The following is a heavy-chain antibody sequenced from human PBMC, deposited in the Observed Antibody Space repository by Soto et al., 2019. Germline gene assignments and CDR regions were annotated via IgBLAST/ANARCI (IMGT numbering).Heavy chain of an antibody. Sequence: KPVGSLRLSCAASGFTFSNAWMSWVRQAPGKGLEWVGRIKSKTDGGTTDYAAPVKGRFTISRDDSKNTLYLQMNSLKTEDTAVYYCTTDRLRFLEWPAFWGQGTLVTVSS. CDR1: GFTFSNAW. CDR3: TTDRLRFLEWPAF. D-gene: IGHD3-3*01. V-gene: IGHV3-15*01. J-gene: IGHJ4*02. CDR2: IKSKTDGGTT.